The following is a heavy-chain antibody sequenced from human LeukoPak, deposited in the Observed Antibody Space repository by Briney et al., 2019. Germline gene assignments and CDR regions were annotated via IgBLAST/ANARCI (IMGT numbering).Heavy chain of an antibody. CDR2: ISWNSGSI. D-gene: IGHD3-22*01. J-gene: IGHJ4*02. V-gene: IGHV3-9*01. Sequence: PGRSLRLSCAASGFTFDDYAIHWVRQAPGKGLEWVSGISWNSGSIGYADSVKGRFTISRDNAKNSLYLQMNSLRAEDTALYYCAKIHYYDSSGSDFDYWGQGTLVTVSS. CDR3: AKIHYYDSSGSDFDY. CDR1: GFTFDDYA.